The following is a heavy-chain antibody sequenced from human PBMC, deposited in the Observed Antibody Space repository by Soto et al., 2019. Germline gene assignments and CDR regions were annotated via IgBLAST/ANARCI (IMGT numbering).Heavy chain of an antibody. D-gene: IGHD2-2*01. CDR2: ISKSDDT. Sequence: GGSLRLACTVSGFAFNKYGIDWVREAAGKGLEWVSSISKSDDTYYSGSVKGGFTISRDNAKNSVSLQMNTLRVEDTAVYYCARDDSIIIPAVSDFWGQGTLVTVSS. CDR3: ARDDSIIIPAVSDF. V-gene: IGHV3-21*06. CDR1: GFAFNKYG. J-gene: IGHJ4*02.